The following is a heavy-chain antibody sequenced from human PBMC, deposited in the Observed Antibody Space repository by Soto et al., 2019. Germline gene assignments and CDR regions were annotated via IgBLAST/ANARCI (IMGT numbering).Heavy chain of an antibody. Sequence: EVQLLESGGGLVQPGGSLRLSCAVSGFSIDTYSFAWVRQTPAKGLQWVSGISVSGDKTFYIDSVQGRFTISRDISKNTLSLQMLNLRVEDSAIYFYARWDGYADLWGRGTLVTVSS. V-gene: IGHV3-23*01. CDR2: ISVSGDKT. CDR3: ARWDGYADL. CDR1: GFSIDTYS. J-gene: IGHJ4*01. D-gene: IGHD5-12*01.